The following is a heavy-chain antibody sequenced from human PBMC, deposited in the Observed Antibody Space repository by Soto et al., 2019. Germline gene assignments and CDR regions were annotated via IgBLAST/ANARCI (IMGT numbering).Heavy chain of an antibody. CDR2: IIPIFGTA. V-gene: IGHV1-69*13. CDR1: GGTFSSYA. D-gene: IGHD1-20*01. J-gene: IGHJ6*02. Sequence: ASVKVSCKASGGTFSSYAISWVRQAPGQGLEWMGGIIPIFGTANYAQKFQGRVTITADESTSTAYMELSSLRSEDTAVYYCARDNRGNWNDYYYYYGMDVWGQGTTVTVSS. CDR3: ARDNRGNWNDYYYYYGMDV.